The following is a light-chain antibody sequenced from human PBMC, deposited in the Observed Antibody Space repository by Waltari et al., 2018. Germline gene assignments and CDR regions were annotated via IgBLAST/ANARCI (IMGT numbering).Light chain of an antibody. CDR1: QSVSSN. CDR2: GAS. CDR3: QQYNNWPPGT. J-gene: IGKJ3*01. V-gene: IGKV3-15*01. Sequence: EIVMPQSPATLSVSPGERTTLSSRASQSVSSNLTWYQQKPGQAPRLLIYGASTRATGIPARFSGSGSGTEFTLTISSMQSEDFAVYYCQQYNNWPPGTFGPGTKVDIK.